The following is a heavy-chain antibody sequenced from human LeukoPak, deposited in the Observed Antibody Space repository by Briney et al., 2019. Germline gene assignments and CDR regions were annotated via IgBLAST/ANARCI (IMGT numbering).Heavy chain of an antibody. Sequence: GGSLRLSCVVSGLTFNNHWMTWVRQAPGKGLEWVANIKEDGSEKNYGDSVKGRFTVSRDNAQTSVYLQMNSLRVEDTAGYYCVGDRRAVTTYHWGQGTLVSVSS. D-gene: IGHD4-17*01. CDR3: VGDRRAVTTYH. CDR1: GLTFNNHW. J-gene: IGHJ4*02. CDR2: IKEDGSEK. V-gene: IGHV3-7*03.